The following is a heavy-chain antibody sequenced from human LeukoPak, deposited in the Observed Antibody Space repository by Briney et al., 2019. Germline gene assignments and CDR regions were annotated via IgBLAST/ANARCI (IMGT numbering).Heavy chain of an antibody. D-gene: IGHD3-22*01. J-gene: IGHJ6*02. V-gene: IGHV4-4*07. Sequence: SETLSLTCTVSGGSISSYYWSWIRQPAGKGLEWIGRIYTSGSTNYNPSPKSRVTMSVDTSKNQFSLKLSSVTAADTAVYYCARDGSSGYYYYYGMDVWGQGTTVTVSS. CDR3: ARDGSSGYYYYYGMDV. CDR1: GGSISSYY. CDR2: IYTSGST.